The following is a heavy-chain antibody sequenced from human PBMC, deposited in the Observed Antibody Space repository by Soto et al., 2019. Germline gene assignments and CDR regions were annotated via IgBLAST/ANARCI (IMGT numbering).Heavy chain of an antibody. V-gene: IGHV4-30-4*01. CDR2: IYNSVNT. CDR3: ARGPSGDKVDY. D-gene: IGHD3-10*01. CDR1: GDSISNGYYT. Sequence: QVQLQESGPGLVEPSQTLSLTCTVSGDSISNGYYTWSWIRQRPGKDLEWIGHIYNSVNTYSNPSLKSRVSISADTSKSQFSLKRSSVTAADTAVYYCARGPSGDKVDYWGQGTLVTVSS. J-gene: IGHJ4*02.